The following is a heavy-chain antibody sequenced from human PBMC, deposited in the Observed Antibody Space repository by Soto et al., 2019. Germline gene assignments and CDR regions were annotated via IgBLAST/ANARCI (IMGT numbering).Heavy chain of an antibody. V-gene: IGHV5-51*01. CDR1: GYSFTSYW. Sequence: PGESLKISCKGSGYSFTSYWIGWVRQMPGKGLEWMGIIYPGDSDTRYSPSFQGQVTISADKSISTAYLKLSSVTAADTAVYYCARYKAGSSSDQENDYWGQGTLVTVSS. J-gene: IGHJ4*02. CDR3: ARYKAGSSSDQENDY. CDR2: IYPGDSDT. D-gene: IGHD6-6*01.